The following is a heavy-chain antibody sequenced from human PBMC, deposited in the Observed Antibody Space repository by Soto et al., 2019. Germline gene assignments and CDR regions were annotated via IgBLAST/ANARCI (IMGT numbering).Heavy chain of an antibody. D-gene: IGHD3-22*01. J-gene: IGHJ5*02. V-gene: IGHV4-31*01. CDR2: IYYSGST. CDR1: GYSISNCCYY. Sequence: TLCLTCTVAGYSISNCCYYWSWHPPHPGQGLEGIGYIYYSGSTYYNPSRKSTVTISVDTSKNQFSLKLSSVTAAATAVEDWARGFTTRVVVPSWSWFDLWGQGPLVTVSS. CDR3: ARGFTTRVVVPSWSWFDL.